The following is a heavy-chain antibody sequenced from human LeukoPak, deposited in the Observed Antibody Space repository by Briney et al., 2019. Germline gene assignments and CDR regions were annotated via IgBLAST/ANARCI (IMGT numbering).Heavy chain of an antibody. CDR2: ISRSSSTI. V-gene: IGHV3-48*01. D-gene: IGHD2-2*01. J-gene: IGHJ4*02. Sequence: GGSLRLSCAASGFTVSSNYMSWVRQAPGKGLEWVSHISRSSSTIYYADSVKGRFTISRDSAKNSLYLQMNSLRAEDTAVYYCARDPSREWGQGTLVTVSS. CDR1: GFTVSSNY. CDR3: ARDPSRE.